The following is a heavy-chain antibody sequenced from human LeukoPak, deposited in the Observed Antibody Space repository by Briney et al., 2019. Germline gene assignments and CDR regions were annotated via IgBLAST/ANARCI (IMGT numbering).Heavy chain of an antibody. D-gene: IGHD3-16*01. CDR1: GYTFTGNY. V-gene: IGHV1-2*02. Sequence: ASVKVSCKASGYTFTGNYMHWVRQAPGQGLEWMGWINPNSGGTNYAQKFQGRVTMTRDTSISTAYMELSRLRSDDTAVYYCARAGDTTATWFDPWGQGTLVTVSS. CDR3: ARAGDTTATWFDP. J-gene: IGHJ5*02. CDR2: INPNSGGT.